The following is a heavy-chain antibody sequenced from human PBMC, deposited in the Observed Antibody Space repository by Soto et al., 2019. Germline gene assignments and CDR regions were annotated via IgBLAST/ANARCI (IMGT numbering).Heavy chain of an antibody. V-gene: IGHV3-48*01. CDR1: GFTFNSYS. CDR3: VRDAGSSGY. CDR2: ITSGSSTI. J-gene: IGHJ4*02. Sequence: GGSLRLSCVVSGFTFNSYSMDWVRQAPGKGLEWVSYITSGSSTIHYADSVKGRFTISRDNAKNSVFLQMNSLRVEDTAVYYCVRDAGSSGYWGQGTLVTVSS. D-gene: IGHD3-10*01.